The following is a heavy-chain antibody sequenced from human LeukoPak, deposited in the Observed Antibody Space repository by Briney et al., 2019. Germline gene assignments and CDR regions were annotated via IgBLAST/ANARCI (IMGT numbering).Heavy chain of an antibody. V-gene: IGHV3-21*06. CDR2: ISRSGSYR. Sequence: GGSLRLSCAASGFIFNNYIMNWVRQAPGKGLEWVSSISRSGSYRYYADSVKGRFTISRDNAKNSLYLRMDGLKVDDTAVYYCARGTEDQYNWFDPWGQGTLVTVSS. CDR3: ARGTEDQYNWFDP. CDR1: GFIFNNYI. J-gene: IGHJ5*02.